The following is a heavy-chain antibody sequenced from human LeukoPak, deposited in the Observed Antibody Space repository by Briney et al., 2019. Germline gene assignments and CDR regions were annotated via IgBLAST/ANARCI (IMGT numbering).Heavy chain of an antibody. D-gene: IGHD3-10*01. CDR1: GFAFSSYA. V-gene: IGHV3-23*01. J-gene: IGHJ4*02. CDR3: ARDVFYGSGSYIPY. CDR2: ISGSDSST. Sequence: GGSLRLSCAASGFAFSSYAMSWVRQAPGKGLEWVSAISGSDSSTYYADSVKGRFTISRDYSKNTLYLQMNSLRAEDTAVYYCARDVFYGSGSYIPYWGQGTLVTVSS.